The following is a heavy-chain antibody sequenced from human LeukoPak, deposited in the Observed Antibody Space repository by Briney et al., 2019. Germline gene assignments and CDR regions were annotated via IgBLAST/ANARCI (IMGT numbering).Heavy chain of an antibody. CDR3: AKDREIAVSED. J-gene: IGHJ4*02. V-gene: IGHV3-23*01. CDR1: GFTFRSHD. Sequence: PGGSLRLSCAASGFTFRSHDMSWVRQAPGKGLEWVSAISGSGDSTYYAGSVKGRFTISRDNSKNTLYLQMNSLRAEDTAVYYCAKDREIAVSEDWGQGTLVTVSS. CDR2: ISGSGDST. D-gene: IGHD6-19*01.